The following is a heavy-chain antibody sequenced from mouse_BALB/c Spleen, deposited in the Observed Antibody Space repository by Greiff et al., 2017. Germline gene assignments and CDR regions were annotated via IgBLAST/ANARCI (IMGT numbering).Heavy chain of an antibody. CDR2: IDPYNGGT. D-gene: IGHD2-3*01. Sequence: VQLKESGPELGKPGASVKMSCKASGYSFTGYNMYWVKQSHRKSLEWIGYIDPYNGGTSYNQKSKGKATLTVDKSSSTAYMHLNSLTSEDSAIYYCARGDGPYFDYWGQGTTLTVSS. J-gene: IGHJ2*01. CDR1: GYSFTGYN. CDR3: ARGDGPYFDY. V-gene: IGHV1S135*01.